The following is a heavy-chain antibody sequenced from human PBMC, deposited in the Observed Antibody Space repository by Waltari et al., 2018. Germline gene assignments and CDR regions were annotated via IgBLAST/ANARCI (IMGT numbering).Heavy chain of an antibody. CDR2: IYYSGST. J-gene: IGHJ4*02. CDR1: GGSISSHY. D-gene: IGHD3-22*01. CDR3: ARVGLGAASDY. V-gene: IGHV4-59*11. Sequence: QVQLQESGPGLVTPSETLSLTCTVSGGSISSHYWSWIRQPPGKGLEWIGYIYYSGSTNYNPSLKSRVTISVDTSKNQFSLKLSSVTAADTAVYYCARVGLGAASDYWGQGTLVTVSS.